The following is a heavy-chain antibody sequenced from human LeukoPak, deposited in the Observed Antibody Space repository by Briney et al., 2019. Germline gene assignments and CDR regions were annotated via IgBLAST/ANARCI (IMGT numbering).Heavy chain of an antibody. CDR2: ISSSSSSTI. CDR1: GFTFSSYS. J-gene: IGHJ4*02. D-gene: IGHD3-9*01. V-gene: IGHV3-48*04. Sequence: PGGSLRLSCAASGFTFSSYSMNWVRQAPGKGLEWVSYISSSSSSTIYYADSVKGRFTISGDNAKNSLYLQMNSLRAEDTAVYYCARDRYFDWLLDYWGQGTLVTVSS. CDR3: ARDRYFDWLLDY.